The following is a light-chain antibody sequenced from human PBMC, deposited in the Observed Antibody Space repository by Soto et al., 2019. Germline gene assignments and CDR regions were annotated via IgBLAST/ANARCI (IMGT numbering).Light chain of an antibody. CDR1: QGISSA. V-gene: IGKV1-13*02. J-gene: IGKJ3*01. Sequence: AIQLTQSPSSLSASVGDRVTINCRASQGISSALAWYQQKPGKAPKLLIYDASSWESGVPARFRGSGSGTDLTLTISIRQPEDFATEYCQLFNSYLLTFGPGTQVDIK. CDR3: QLFNSYLLT. CDR2: DAS.